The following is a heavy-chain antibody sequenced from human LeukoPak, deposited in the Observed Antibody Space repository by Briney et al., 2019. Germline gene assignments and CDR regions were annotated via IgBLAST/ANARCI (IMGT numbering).Heavy chain of an antibody. V-gene: IGHV1-46*02. Sequence: ASVKVSCKGSAYIFNSYYVHWVRQAPGQGLEWMGIINPSGGSTSYSQKFQGRVTMTRDTSTNTVYMELSSLRSEDTAVYYCSTARSGDYDYWGQGTLVTVSS. J-gene: IGHJ4*02. CDR1: AYIFNSYY. CDR3: STARSGDYDY. CDR2: INPSGGST. D-gene: IGHD2-15*01.